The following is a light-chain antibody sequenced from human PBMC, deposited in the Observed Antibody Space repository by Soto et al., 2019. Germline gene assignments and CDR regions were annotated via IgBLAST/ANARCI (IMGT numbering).Light chain of an antibody. V-gene: IGLV1-47*01. J-gene: IGLJ2*01. CDR3: AAWDDSLSGPL. CDR1: SSNIGTNY. CDR2: SND. Sequence: QLVLTQSPSASGTPGQRAIISCSGTSSNIGTNYVYWYQQLPGTAPKVLIYSNDKRPSGVPNRFSGSKSGTSASLASSGLRSDDEADYYCAAWDDSLSGPLFGGGTKVTVL.